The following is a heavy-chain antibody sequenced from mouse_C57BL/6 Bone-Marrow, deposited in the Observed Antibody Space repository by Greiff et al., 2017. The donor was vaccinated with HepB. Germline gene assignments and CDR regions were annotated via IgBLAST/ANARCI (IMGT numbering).Heavy chain of an antibody. Sequence: VQLQQSGGGLVQPGGSLKLSCAASGFTFSDYGMAWVRQAPRKGPEWVAFISNLAYSIYYADTVTGRFTISRENAKNTLYLEMSSLRSEDTAMYYCARGGGSSPYWYFDVWGTGTTVTVSS. D-gene: IGHD1-1*01. CDR1: GFTFSDYG. CDR3: ARGGGSSPYWYFDV. V-gene: IGHV5-15*01. J-gene: IGHJ1*03. CDR2: ISNLAYSI.